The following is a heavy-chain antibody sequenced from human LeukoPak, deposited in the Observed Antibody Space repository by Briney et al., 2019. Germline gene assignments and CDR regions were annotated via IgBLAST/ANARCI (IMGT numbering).Heavy chain of an antibody. V-gene: IGHV1-2*02. CDR3: ARDGDEYTGYEFLDS. CDR2: INPNSGGT. CDR1: GYTFTGYY. J-gene: IGHJ4*02. D-gene: IGHD5-12*01. Sequence: ASVKVSCKASGYTFTGYYMHWVRQAPGQGLEWMGWINPNSGGTNYAQKFQGRVTMTRDTSISTSYMELSSLTSDDTAVYYCARDGDEYTGYEFLDSWGQGTLVTVSS.